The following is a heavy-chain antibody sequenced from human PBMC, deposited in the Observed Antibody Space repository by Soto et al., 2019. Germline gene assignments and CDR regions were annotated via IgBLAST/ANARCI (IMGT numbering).Heavy chain of an antibody. J-gene: IGHJ6*02. CDR3: ARTIGIAVAGNRYYYYGMDV. V-gene: IGHV4-34*01. D-gene: IGHD6-19*01. CDR2: INHSGST. Sequence: PSETLSLTCAVYGGSFSGYYWSWIRQPPGRGLEWIGEINHSGSTNYNPSLKSRVTISVDTSKNQFSLKLSSVTAADTAVYYCARTIGIAVAGNRYYYYGMDVWGQGTTVTVSS. CDR1: GGSFSGYY.